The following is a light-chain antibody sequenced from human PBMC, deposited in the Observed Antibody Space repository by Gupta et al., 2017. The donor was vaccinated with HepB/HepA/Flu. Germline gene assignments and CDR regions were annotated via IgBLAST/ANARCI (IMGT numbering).Light chain of an antibody. V-gene: IGLV2-14*01. Sequence: QSALTQPASVSGSPGQSITISCTGTSSDVGGYNYVSWYQQHPGKAPKLMIYDVSNRPSGVSNRFSGSKSGNTASLTMSGLQAEDEADYYCSSYTSSSTLGVFGGGTKLTVL. CDR2: DVS. CDR3: SSYTSSSTLGV. J-gene: IGLJ2*01. CDR1: SSDVGGYNY.